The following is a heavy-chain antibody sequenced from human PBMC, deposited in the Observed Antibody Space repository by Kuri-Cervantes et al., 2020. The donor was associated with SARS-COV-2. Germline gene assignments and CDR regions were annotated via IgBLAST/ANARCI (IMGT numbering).Heavy chain of an antibody. CDR1: GYTFTSYD. CDR3: ARGRKHCSSTSCYTVWYFDL. J-gene: IGHJ2*01. CDR2: MNPNSGNT. Sequence: ASVKVSCKASGYTFTSYDINWVRQATGQGLEWMGWMNPNSGNTGYAQKFQGRVTITRNTSISTAYMELSSLRSEDTAVYYCARGRKHCSSTSCYTVWYFDLWGRGTLVTVSS. V-gene: IGHV1-8*03. D-gene: IGHD2-2*02.